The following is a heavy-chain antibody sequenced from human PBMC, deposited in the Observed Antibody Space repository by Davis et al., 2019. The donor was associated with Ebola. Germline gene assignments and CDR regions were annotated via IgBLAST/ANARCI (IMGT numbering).Heavy chain of an antibody. CDR1: GYTFTSYG. V-gene: IGHV1-18*01. J-gene: IGHJ6*02. Sequence: AASVKVSCKASGYTFTSYGISWVRQAPGQGLEWMGWISAYNGNTNYAQKLQGRVTMTTDTSTSTAYMELRSLRSDDTAVYYCARAGIVVVPAAPYYYYGMDVWGQGTTVTVSS. CDR3: ARAGIVVVPAAPYYYYGMDV. CDR2: ISAYNGNT. D-gene: IGHD2-2*01.